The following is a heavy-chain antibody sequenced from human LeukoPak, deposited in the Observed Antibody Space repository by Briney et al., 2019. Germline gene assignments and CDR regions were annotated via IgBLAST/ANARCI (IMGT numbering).Heavy chain of an antibody. CDR3: ARGHYMPVGATTVEWFDP. V-gene: IGHV1-2*02. J-gene: IGHJ5*02. CDR1: GYTFTGFY. Sequence: ASVKVSCKASGYTFTGFYMHWVRQAPGQGLEWMGWINPNSGGTNYAQKFQGRVTMTRDTSISTAYMELSRLRSDDTAVYYCARGHYMPVGATTVEWFDPWGQGTLVTVSS. CDR2: INPNSGGT. D-gene: IGHD1-26*01.